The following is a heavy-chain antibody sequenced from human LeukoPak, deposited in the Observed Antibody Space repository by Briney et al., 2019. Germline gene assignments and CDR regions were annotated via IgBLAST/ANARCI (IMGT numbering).Heavy chain of an antibody. CDR2: IWYDGSNK. Sequence: GGSLRLSCAASGFTFSSYGMHWVRQAPGKGLEWVAVIWYDGSNKYYADSVKGRFTISRDNSKNTLYLQMNSLRPEDTAVYYCVKALTDDAFDIWGQGTMVTVSS. J-gene: IGHJ3*02. V-gene: IGHV3-30*02. CDR1: GFTFSSYG. CDR3: VKALTDDAFDI.